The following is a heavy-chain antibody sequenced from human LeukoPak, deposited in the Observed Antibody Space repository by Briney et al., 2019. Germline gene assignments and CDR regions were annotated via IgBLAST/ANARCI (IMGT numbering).Heavy chain of an antibody. V-gene: IGHV4-30-4*01. J-gene: IGHJ4*02. CDR1: GGSISSGDYY. D-gene: IGHD1-14*01. CDR2: IYYSGST. CDR3: ARYITRGGFDY. Sequence: SETLSLTCTVSGGSISSGDYYWSWIRQPPGQGLEWIGYIYYSGSTYYNPSLKSRVTISVDTSKNQFSLKLSSVTAADTAVYYCARYITRGGFDYWGRGTLVTVSS.